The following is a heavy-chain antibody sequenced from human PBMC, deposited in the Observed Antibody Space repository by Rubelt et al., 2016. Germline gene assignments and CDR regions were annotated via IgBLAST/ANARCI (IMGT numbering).Heavy chain of an antibody. CDR2: I. D-gene: IGHD3-22*01. J-gene: IGHJ4*02. V-gene: IGHV3-23*01. CDR3: ARDPYYDSSGYYDY. Sequence: IYYADSVKGRFAISRDNSKNTLYLQMNSLRAEDTAVYYCARDPYYDSSGYYDYWGQGTLVTVSS.